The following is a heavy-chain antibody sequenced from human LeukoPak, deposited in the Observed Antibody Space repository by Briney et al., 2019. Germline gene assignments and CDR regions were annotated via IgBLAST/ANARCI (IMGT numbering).Heavy chain of an antibody. D-gene: IGHD3-22*01. Sequence: SETLSLTCAVYGGSFSGYYWSWIRQPPGKGLEWIGEINHSGSTNYNPSLKSRVTISVDTSKNQFSLKLSSVTAADTAVYYCARDTYYYDSSGYYAGYYFDYWGQGTLVTVSS. CDR2: INHSGST. V-gene: IGHV4-34*01. J-gene: IGHJ4*02. CDR1: GGSFSGYY. CDR3: ARDTYYYDSSGYYAGYYFDY.